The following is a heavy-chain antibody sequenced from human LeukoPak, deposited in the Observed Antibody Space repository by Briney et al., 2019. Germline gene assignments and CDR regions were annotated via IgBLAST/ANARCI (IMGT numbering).Heavy chain of an antibody. D-gene: IGHD5-24*01. V-gene: IGHV1-2*04. J-gene: IGHJ4*02. CDR2: INPNSGGT. CDR3: ARSRGWLHPYFGY. Sequence: ASVKVSCKASGYSFTSYDINWVRQAPGQGLEWMGWINPNSGGTNYAQKFQGWVTMTRDTSISTAYMELSRLRSDDTAVYYCARSRGWLHPYFGYWGQGTLVTVSS. CDR1: GYSFTSYD.